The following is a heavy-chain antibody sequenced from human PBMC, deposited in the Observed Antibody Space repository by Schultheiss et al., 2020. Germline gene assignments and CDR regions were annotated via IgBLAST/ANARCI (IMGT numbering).Heavy chain of an antibody. V-gene: IGHV3-30-3*01. CDR2: ISYDGSNK. CDR3: FLSSGAFDI. J-gene: IGHJ3*02. CDR1: GFPFNSYA. Sequence: GGSLRLSCTASGFPFNSYAMHWVRQAPGKGLEWVAVISYDGSNKYYADSVKGRFTISRDNSNNTLYLQMNSLRAEDTAVYYCFLSSGAFDIWGQGTMVTVSS. D-gene: IGHD2/OR15-2a*01.